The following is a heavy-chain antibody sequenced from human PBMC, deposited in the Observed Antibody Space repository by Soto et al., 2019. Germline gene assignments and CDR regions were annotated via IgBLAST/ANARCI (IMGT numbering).Heavy chain of an antibody. D-gene: IGHD3-22*01. CDR3: ARGRDSSGYYPYYFDY. V-gene: IGHV6-1*01. CDR2: TYYRSKWYN. J-gene: IGHJ4*02. Sequence: SQTLSLTCAISGDSVSSNSAAWSWIRQSPSRGLEWLGRTYYRSKWYNDHAVSVKSRITINPDTSKNQFSLQLNSVTPEDTAVYYCARGRDSSGYYPYYFDYWGQGTLVTVSS. CDR1: GDSVSSNSAA.